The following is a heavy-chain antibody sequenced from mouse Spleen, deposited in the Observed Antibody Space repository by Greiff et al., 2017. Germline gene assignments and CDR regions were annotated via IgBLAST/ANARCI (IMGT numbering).Heavy chain of an antibody. CDR3: ARNYYGYYAMDY. J-gene: IGHJ4*01. D-gene: IGHD1-2*01. Sequence: EVQLQQSGAELAKPGASVKISCKASGYTFTDYNMHWVKQSHGKSLEWIGYIYPYNGGTGYNQKFKSKATLTVDNSSSTAYMELRSLTSEDSAVYYCARNYYGYYAMDYWGQGTSVTVSS. CDR2: IYPYNGGT. CDR1: GYTFTDYN. V-gene: IGHV1S29*02.